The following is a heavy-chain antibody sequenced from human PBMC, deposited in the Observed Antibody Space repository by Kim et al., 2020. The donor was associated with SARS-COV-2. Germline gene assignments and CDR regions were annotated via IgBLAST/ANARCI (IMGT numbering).Heavy chain of an antibody. V-gene: IGHV3-30*01. D-gene: IGHD6-6*01. Sequence: DSVKGRFTIARDNSKNTLYLQMNSLRAEDTAVYYCARGAEYSSSSDAFDIWGQGTMVTVSS. J-gene: IGHJ3*02. CDR3: ARGAEYSSSSDAFDI.